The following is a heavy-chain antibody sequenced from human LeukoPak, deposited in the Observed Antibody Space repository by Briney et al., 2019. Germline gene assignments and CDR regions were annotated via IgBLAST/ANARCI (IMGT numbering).Heavy chain of an antibody. V-gene: IGHV1-18*01. CDR3: ARDRYYYDSSGYYSALDY. Sequence: GASVKVSCKASGYTFTSYGISWVRQAPGQGFEWMGWISAYNGNTNYAQKLQGRVTMTTDTSTSTAYMELRSLRSDDTAVYYCARDRYYYDSSGYYSALDYWGQGTLVTVSS. CDR1: GYTFTSYG. J-gene: IGHJ4*02. D-gene: IGHD3-22*01. CDR2: ISAYNGNT.